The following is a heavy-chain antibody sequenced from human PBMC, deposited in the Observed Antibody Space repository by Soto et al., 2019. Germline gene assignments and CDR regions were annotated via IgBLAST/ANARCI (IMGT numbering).Heavy chain of an antibody. Sequence: GASVKVSCKASGGTFSSYAISWVRQAPGQGLEWMGGIIPIFGTANYAQKFQGRVTITADESTSTAYMELSSLRSEDTAVYYCARYSLVARTVLPPDYWGQGTLVTVSS. CDR3: ARYSLVARTVLPPDY. CDR2: IIPIFGTA. D-gene: IGHD6-6*01. J-gene: IGHJ4*02. CDR1: GGTFSSYA. V-gene: IGHV1-69*13.